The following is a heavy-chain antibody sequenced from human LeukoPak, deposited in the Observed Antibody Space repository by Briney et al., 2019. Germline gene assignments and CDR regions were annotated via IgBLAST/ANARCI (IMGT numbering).Heavy chain of an antibody. CDR1: GFTFSSYG. CDR3: ARDGYLAADY. CDR2: IYYSGNT. Sequence: GTLRLSCAASGFTFSSYGMGWVRQAPGKGLEWIGNIYYSGNTYYNPSLKSRVTISVDTSKNQFSPNLSSVTAADTAVYYCARDGYLAADYWGQGTLVTVSS. J-gene: IGHJ4*02. V-gene: IGHV4-39*07. D-gene: IGHD2-2*03.